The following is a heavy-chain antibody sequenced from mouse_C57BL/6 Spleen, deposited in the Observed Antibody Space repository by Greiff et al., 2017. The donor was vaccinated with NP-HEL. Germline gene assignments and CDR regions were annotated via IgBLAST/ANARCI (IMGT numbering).Heavy chain of an antibody. CDR2: IYPRDGST. CDR1: GYTFTSYD. Sequence: VKLVESGPELVKPGASVKLSCKASGYTFTSYDINWVKQRPGQGLEWIGWIYPRDGSTKYNEKFKGKATLTVETHSNTAYMELHSLTSEDSEVYFCAIYYGSSYGYAMDYWGQGTSVTVSS. V-gene: IGHV1-85*01. D-gene: IGHD1-1*01. CDR3: AIYYGSSYGYAMDY. J-gene: IGHJ4*01.